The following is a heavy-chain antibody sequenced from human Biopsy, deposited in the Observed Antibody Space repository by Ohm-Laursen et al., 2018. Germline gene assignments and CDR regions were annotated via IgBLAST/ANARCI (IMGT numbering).Heavy chain of an antibody. CDR2: IFYSGIT. J-gene: IGHJ5*02. CDR3: ARHPTGFWFDP. V-gene: IGHV4-39*01. CDR1: GGSVSSNVAY. Sequence: SQTLSLTCPVSGGSVSSNVAYWAWIRQPPGKGLESIGSIFYSGITYYNPSLQSRVTMSVDTSKNQFSLNLTSVTAADMAVYYCARHPTGFWFDPWGQGTLVIVSS.